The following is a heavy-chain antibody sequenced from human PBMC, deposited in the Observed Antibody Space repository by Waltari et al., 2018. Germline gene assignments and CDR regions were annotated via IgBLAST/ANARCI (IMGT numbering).Heavy chain of an antibody. CDR2: INHSGST. CDR3: ARVRSAAYYDFWSGYYHFDY. D-gene: IGHD3-3*01. V-gene: IGHV4-34*01. CDR1: GGSFSGYY. J-gene: IGHJ4*02. Sequence: QVQLQQWGAGLLKPSETLSLTCAVYGGSFSGYYWRWIRQPPGTGPEWIGEINHSGSTNYNPSLKSRVTISVDTSKNQFSLKLSSVTAADTAVYYCARVRSAAYYDFWSGYYHFDYWGQGTLVTVSS.